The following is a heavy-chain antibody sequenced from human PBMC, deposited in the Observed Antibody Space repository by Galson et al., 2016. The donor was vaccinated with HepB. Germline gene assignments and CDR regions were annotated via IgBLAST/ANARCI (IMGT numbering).Heavy chain of an antibody. V-gene: IGHV3-30-3*01. CDR3: TRDGGEAGADSSKGMDV. Sequence: LRLSCAASGFAFSSYRMNWVRQAPGKGLEWVAVISYDGAGKYYVDSVKGRSTLSRDNSKNTLSLQMNSLRVEDTPVYYCTRDGGEAGADSSKGMDVWGQGTTVIVSS. J-gene: IGHJ6*02. CDR2: ISYDGAGK. CDR1: GFAFSSYR. D-gene: IGHD6-19*01.